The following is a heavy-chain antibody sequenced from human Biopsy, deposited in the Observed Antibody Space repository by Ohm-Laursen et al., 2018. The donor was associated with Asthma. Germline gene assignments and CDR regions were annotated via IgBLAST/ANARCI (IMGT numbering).Heavy chain of an antibody. CDR2: MSYDDSQT. CDR3: ARWQDFSMAMGFDY. V-gene: IGHV3-30*03. CDR1: GFPISNYG. D-gene: IGHD2/OR15-2a*01. Sequence: SLRLSCAASGFPISNYGMHWVRQAPGKGLEWVAVMSYDDSQTRYADSVKGRFTISRDNSKNILYLQMSSLRDEDTAVYYCARWQDFSMAMGFDYWGQGTLVTVSS. J-gene: IGHJ4*02.